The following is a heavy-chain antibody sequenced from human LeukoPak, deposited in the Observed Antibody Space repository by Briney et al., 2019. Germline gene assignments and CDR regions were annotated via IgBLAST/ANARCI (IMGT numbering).Heavy chain of an antibody. CDR2: ISDGDGGVST. J-gene: IGHJ4*02. Sequence: GGSLRLSCAASGFTFSDYYMSWICQAPGRGLEWVSSISDGDGGVSTYYADSVKGRFTISRDNSKNTLYLQMNSLRAEDTAIYYCAKDPMTTVTTTAYWGQGTLVTVSS. CDR3: AKDPMTTVTTTAY. D-gene: IGHD4-17*01. V-gene: IGHV3-23*01. CDR1: GFTFSDYY.